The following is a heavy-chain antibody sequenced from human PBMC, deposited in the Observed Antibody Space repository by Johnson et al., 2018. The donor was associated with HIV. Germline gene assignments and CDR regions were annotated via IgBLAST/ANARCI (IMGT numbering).Heavy chain of an antibody. CDR2: ISYDGSYE. CDR1: GFTFNNYA. J-gene: IGHJ3*02. Sequence: QEQLVESGGGVVQPGRSVRLSCAASGFTFNNYAMHWVRQAPGKGLEWVAVISYDGSYEYYADSVKGRFTISRDNFKNTLYLQMNSLRDEDTAVYCCARPYRLLQLVSAFDIWGQGTMVTVSS. CDR3: ARPYRLLQLVSAFDI. D-gene: IGHD6-6*01. V-gene: IGHV3-30*04.